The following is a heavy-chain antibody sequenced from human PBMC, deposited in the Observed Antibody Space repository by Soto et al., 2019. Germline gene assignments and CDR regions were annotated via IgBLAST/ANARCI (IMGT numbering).Heavy chain of an antibody. Sequence: QLHLVQSGAVVKKPGASVTVSCSASGYPVTAYYMHWVRQAPGRGLEWMGGINPATGAAKYTQTFKGRVTMTRDTSTRTVFMELSGPTSEDTAGFYCARGGGVGVAGSAAFDMWGQGTLVTVSS. V-gene: IGHV1-2*02. CDR1: GYPVTAYY. J-gene: IGHJ3*02. D-gene: IGHD3-3*01. CDR3: ARGGGVGVAGSAAFDM. CDR2: INPATGAA.